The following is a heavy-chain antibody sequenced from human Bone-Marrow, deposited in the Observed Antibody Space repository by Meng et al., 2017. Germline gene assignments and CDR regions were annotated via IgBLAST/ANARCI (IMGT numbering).Heavy chain of an antibody. V-gene: IGHV5-51*01. J-gene: IGHJ4*02. CDR2: IYPGDSDT. D-gene: IGHD4-17*01. CDR1: GGTFSSYA. CDR3: ARATMTTVTSDYFDY. Sequence: KVSCKASGGTFSSYAIGWVRQMPGKGLEWMGIIYPGDSDTRYSPSFQGQVTISADKSISTAYLQWSSLKASDTAMYYCARATMTTVTSDYFDYWGQGTLVTVSS.